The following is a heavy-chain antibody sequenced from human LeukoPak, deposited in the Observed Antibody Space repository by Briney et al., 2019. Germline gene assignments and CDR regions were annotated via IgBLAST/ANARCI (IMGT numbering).Heavy chain of an antibody. J-gene: IGHJ4*02. V-gene: IGHV3-74*01. D-gene: IGHD5-18*01. CDR3: TRGGPYSYGHFDY. Sequence: GGSLRLSCAASGFTFSSNWMHWVRHAPGKGLVWVSRINSDGSSTSYADSVKGRFTISRDNAKNTLYLQMNSLRAEDTAVYYCTRGGPYSYGHFDYWGQGTLVTVSS. CDR1: GFTFSSNW. CDR2: INSDGSST.